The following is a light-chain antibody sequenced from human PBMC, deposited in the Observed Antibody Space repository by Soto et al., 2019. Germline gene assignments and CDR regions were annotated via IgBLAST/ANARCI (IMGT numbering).Light chain of an antibody. CDR3: EQTSSPPYT. CDR2: AAS. V-gene: IGKV1-39*01. J-gene: IGKJ2*01. Sequence: DIQMTQSPSSLSASVGDTVTISCRASQTISNFLNWYQQEPGKAPKLLIFAASILQTGVPSRFSGSRSGTDFTLTISSLQPEDFASYFCEQTSSPPYTFGQGTKLEI. CDR1: QTISNF.